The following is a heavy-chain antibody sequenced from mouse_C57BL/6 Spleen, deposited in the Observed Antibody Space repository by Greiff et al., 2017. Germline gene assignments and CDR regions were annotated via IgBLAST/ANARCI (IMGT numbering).Heavy chain of an antibody. CDR3: ARRRVYYAMDY. CDR2: IDPSDSYT. J-gene: IGHJ4*01. CDR1: GYTFTSYW. Sequence: QVQLQQPGAELVRPGTSVKLSCKASGYTFTSYWMHWVKQRPGQGLEWIGVIDPSDSYTNYNQKFKGKATLTVDTSSSTAYMQLSSLTSEDSAVYYCARRRVYYAMDYWGQGTSGTVSS. V-gene: IGHV1-59*01.